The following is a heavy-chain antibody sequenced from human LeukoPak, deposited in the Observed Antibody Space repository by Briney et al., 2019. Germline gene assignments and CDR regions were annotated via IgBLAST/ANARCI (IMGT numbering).Heavy chain of an antibody. V-gene: IGHV4-39*01. CDR2: IYYSGST. D-gene: IGHD5-18*01. CDR3: ARQAVDTAIRS. CDR1: GGSISSSSYY. J-gene: IGHJ5*02. Sequence: SETLSLTCPVSGGSISSSSYYWGWIRQPPGKGLEWIGSIYYSGSTYYNPSLKSRVTISVDTSKNQFSLKLSSVTAADTAVYYCARQAVDTAIRSWGQGTLVTVSS.